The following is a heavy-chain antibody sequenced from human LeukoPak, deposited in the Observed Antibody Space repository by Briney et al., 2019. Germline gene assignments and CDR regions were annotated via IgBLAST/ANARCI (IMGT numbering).Heavy chain of an antibody. V-gene: IGHV3-23*01. CDR1: GFTFSSYA. CDR3: AKGRTEGGTLALDY. Sequence: GGSLRLSCAASGFTFSSYAMTWVRQAPGKGLEWVSGISGSGGNTYYTDSVRGRLSISRDNSKNTLYLQVNSLRAEDTAVYYGAKGRTEGGTLALDYWGQGTLVTVSS. J-gene: IGHJ4*02. CDR2: ISGSGGNT. D-gene: IGHD6-19*01.